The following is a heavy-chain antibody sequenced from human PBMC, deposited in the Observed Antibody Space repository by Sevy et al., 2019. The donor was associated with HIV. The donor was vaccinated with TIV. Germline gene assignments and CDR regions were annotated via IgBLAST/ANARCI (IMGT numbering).Heavy chain of an antibody. V-gene: IGHV3-13*01. Sequence: GGSLRLSCAASGFTFSSYDMHWVRQATGKGLEWVSAIGTAGDTYYPGSVKGRFTISRENAKNSLYLQMNSLRAGDTAVYYCARAEYYYGWGSYIFDYWGQGTLVTVSS. J-gene: IGHJ4*02. CDR2: IGTAGDT. D-gene: IGHD3-10*01. CDR1: GFTFSSYD. CDR3: ARAEYYYGWGSYIFDY.